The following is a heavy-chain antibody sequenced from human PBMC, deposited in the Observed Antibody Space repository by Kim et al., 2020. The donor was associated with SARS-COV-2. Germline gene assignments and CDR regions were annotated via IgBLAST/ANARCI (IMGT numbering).Heavy chain of an antibody. J-gene: IGHJ6*01. D-gene: IGHD2-21*02. V-gene: IGHV4-34*01. Sequence: SETLSLTCAVYGGSLSGYSWSWIRQAPGEGLEWIGEINHRGSTTYMPSLESRVTMSLAKSRNQFSLKLTSLTAADTAVYYCARGSAGSAVTASSYTFLDV. CDR1: GGSLSGYS. CDR2: INHRGST. CDR3: ARGSAGSAVTASSYTFLDV.